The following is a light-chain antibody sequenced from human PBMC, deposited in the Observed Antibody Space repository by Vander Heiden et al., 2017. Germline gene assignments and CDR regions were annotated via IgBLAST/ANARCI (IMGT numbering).Light chain of an antibody. Sequence: QSVLTQPPSASATPGQRVTISCSGSTSNIGSTAVNWYQQLPGTAPKLLIYNNNQRPSGVPDRFSGSKSGTSASLAISGLQSEDEADYYCTAWDDSLSGWVFGGGTKLTVL. V-gene: IGLV1-44*01. CDR1: TSNIGSTA. J-gene: IGLJ3*02. CDR2: NNN. CDR3: TAWDDSLSGWV.